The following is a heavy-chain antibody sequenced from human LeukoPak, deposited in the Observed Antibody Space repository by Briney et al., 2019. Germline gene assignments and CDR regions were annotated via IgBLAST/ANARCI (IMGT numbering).Heavy chain of an antibody. CDR3: ARFSPRAMGNYLYF. V-gene: IGHV4-30-2*01. D-gene: IGHD7-27*01. CDR1: GGSISSGSYS. CDR2: IYPRGST. J-gene: IGHJ4*02. Sequence: SQTLSLTCAVSGGSISSGSYSWSWIRQPPGKGLEWIGYIYPRGSTYYNPSLKSRVILSLDKSANQFSLNLSSVTAADTAVYYCARFSPRAMGNYLYFWGQGTLVTVSS.